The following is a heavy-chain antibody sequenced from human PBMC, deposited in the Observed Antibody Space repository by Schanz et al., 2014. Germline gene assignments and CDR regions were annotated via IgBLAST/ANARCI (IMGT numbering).Heavy chain of an antibody. CDR3: ARDEGRDGYNLAFDV. J-gene: IGHJ3*01. D-gene: IGHD5-12*01. Sequence: EVQLVESGGGLAQPGGSLRLSCAASGFTFSIYGMSWVRQAPGKGLEWVSDISDSGDSTHYADSVKGRFTISRDNSKNTLYLQMNSLRAEDTAVYFCARDEGRDGYNLAFDVWGQGTLVTVSS. CDR2: ISDSGDST. V-gene: IGHV3-23*04. CDR1: GFTFSIYG.